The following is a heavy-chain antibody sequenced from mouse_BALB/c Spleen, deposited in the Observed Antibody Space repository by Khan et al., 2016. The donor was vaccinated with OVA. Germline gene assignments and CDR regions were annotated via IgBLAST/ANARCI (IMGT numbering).Heavy chain of an antibody. Sequence: QIQLVQSGPELKKPGETVTISCKASGYTFTNYGMNWVKQAPGKGLKWMGWINTYTGEPTYAADFKGRFVFSLETSASTAYLQISNLKNEDMTTYFCARISSYWYSDVWGAGTTVTVSS. D-gene: IGHD6-2*01. CDR3: ARISSYWYSDV. CDR2: INTYTGEP. CDR1: GYTFTNYG. J-gene: IGHJ1*01. V-gene: IGHV9-1*02.